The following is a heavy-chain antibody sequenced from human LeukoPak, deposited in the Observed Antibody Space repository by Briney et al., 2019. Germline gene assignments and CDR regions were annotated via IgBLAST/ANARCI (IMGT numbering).Heavy chain of an antibody. CDR1: GYTFTSYG. J-gene: IGHJ6*02. V-gene: IGHV1-18*01. CDR2: ISAYNGNT. CDR3: ARDEHIVVVTAYYYYYGMDV. Sequence: GASVKVSCKASGYTFTSYGISWVRQAPGQGLEWMGWISAYNGNTNYAQKLQGRVTMTTGTSTSTAYMELRSLRSDDTAVYYCARDEHIVVVTAYYYYYGMDVWGQGTTVTVSS. D-gene: IGHD2-21*02.